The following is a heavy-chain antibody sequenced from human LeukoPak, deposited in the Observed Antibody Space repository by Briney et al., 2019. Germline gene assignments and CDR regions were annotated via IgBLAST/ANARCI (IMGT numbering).Heavy chain of an antibody. CDR2: ISYDGSNK. CDR1: GFTFSSYA. D-gene: IGHD1-26*01. CDR3: ARGGGYYGVDY. Sequence: GRSLRLSCAASGFTFSSYAMHWVRQAPGKGLEGVAVISYDGSNKYYADSVKGRFTISRDTSKNTLYLRMNSLRPEDTAVYYCARGGGYYGVDYWGQGTLVTVSS. V-gene: IGHV3-30*14. J-gene: IGHJ4*02.